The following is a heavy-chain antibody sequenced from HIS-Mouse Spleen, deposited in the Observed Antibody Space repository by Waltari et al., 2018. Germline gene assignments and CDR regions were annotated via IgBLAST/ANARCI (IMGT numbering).Heavy chain of an antibody. Sequence: EVQLVESGGGLVKPGGSLRLSCAASGFTFSNAWMSWVRRAPGKGVEWVGRIKSKTDGGTTDYAAPVKGRFTISRDDSKNTLYLQMNSLKTEDTAVYYCTTDPNSRYPDYWGQGTLVTVSS. CDR1: GFTFSNAW. CDR2: IKSKTDGGTT. D-gene: IGHD5-12*01. V-gene: IGHV3-15*01. J-gene: IGHJ4*02. CDR3: TTDPNSRYPDY.